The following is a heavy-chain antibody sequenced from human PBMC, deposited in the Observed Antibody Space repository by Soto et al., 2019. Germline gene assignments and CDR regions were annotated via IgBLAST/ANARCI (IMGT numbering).Heavy chain of an antibody. CDR3: AVKKTGNYPCDY. J-gene: IGHJ4*02. CDR1: GFTFSTFV. CDR2: ISASGDNT. V-gene: IGHV3-23*01. Sequence: EVQLLESGGGLVQPGGSLRLSCAGSGFTFSTFVMNWARQAPGKGLEWVSGISASGDNTNDANSVKGRFTISRDNSKDTLYLQMNSLRAENTAVYYCAVKKTGNYPCDYWGQGTLVTVSS. D-gene: IGHD3-9*01.